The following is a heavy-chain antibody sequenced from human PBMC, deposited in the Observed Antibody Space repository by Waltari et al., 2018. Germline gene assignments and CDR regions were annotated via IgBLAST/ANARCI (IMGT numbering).Heavy chain of an antibody. Sequence: QVQLVQSGAEVKKPGSSVKVSCKASGGTFSSYAISWVRQAPGQGLEWMGGIIPIFGTANYAQKFQGRVTITTDESTSTAYMELSSLRSEDTAVYYCARGVGGDIVATFQLHFDYWGQGTLVTVSS. D-gene: IGHD5-12*01. V-gene: IGHV1-69*05. CDR1: GGTFSSYA. CDR2: IIPIFGTA. CDR3: ARGVGGDIVATFQLHFDY. J-gene: IGHJ4*02.